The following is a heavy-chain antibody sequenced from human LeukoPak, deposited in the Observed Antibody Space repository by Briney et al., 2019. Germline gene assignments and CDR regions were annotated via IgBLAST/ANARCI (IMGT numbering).Heavy chain of an antibody. D-gene: IGHD6-19*01. Sequence: SETLSLTCTVSGGSISSYYWSWIRQPPGKGLEWIGYIYYSGSTNYNPSLKSRVTISVDTSKNQFSLKLSSVTAADTAVYYCARDQDSSGWFDYWGQGTLVTVSS. CDR2: IYYSGST. CDR3: ARDQDSSGWFDY. CDR1: GGSISSYY. J-gene: IGHJ4*02. V-gene: IGHV4-59*01.